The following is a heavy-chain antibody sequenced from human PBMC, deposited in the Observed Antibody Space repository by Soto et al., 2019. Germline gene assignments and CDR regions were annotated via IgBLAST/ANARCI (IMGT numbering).Heavy chain of an antibody. CDR3: AKSSSSSYYYYYGMDV. CDR2: ISGSGGST. V-gene: IGHV3-23*04. Sequence: DVQLVESGGGLIQPGGSLRLSCAASGFTVSSKYMTWVRQAPGKGLEWVSAISGSGGSTYYADSVKGRFTISRDNSKNTLYLQMNSLRAEDTAVYYCAKSSSSSYYYYYGMDVWGQGTTVTVSS. J-gene: IGHJ6*02. D-gene: IGHD6-6*01. CDR1: GFTVSSKY.